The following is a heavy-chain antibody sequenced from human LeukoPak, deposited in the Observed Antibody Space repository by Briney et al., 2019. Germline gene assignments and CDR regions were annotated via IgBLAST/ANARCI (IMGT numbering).Heavy chain of an antibody. J-gene: IGHJ4*02. Sequence: NSGGSLRLSCAASGFTFSSYSMNWVRQAPGKGLEWVSSISSSSSYIYYADSVKGRFTISRDNAKNSLYLRMNSLRAEDTAVYYCARDDPTLFWSGSPFYWGQGTLVTVSS. D-gene: IGHD3-3*01. CDR2: ISSSSSYI. V-gene: IGHV3-21*01. CDR3: ARDDPTLFWSGSPFY. CDR1: GFTFSSYS.